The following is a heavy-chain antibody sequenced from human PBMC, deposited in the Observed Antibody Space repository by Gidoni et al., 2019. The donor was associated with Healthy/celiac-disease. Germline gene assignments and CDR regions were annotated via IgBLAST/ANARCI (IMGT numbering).Heavy chain of an antibody. CDR3: AGEGVRYSSSSSLDY. V-gene: IGHV3-48*02. Sequence: EVQLVESGGGLVQPGGSLRLSCAASGFTFSSYSMNWVRQAPGKGLEWVSYISSSSSTIYYADSVKGRFTISRDNAKNSLYLQMNSLRDEDTAVYYCAGEGVRYSSSSSLDYWGQGTLVTVSS. D-gene: IGHD6-13*01. J-gene: IGHJ4*02. CDR2: ISSSSSTI. CDR1: GFTFSSYS.